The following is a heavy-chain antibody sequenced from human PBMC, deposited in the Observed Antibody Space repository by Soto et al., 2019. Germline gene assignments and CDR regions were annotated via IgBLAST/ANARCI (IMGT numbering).Heavy chain of an antibody. CDR3: ASDRGIVQANWWFEP. CDR2: ISTRSSII. CDR1: GFGFSSYN. J-gene: IGHJ5*02. V-gene: IGHV3-48*01. Sequence: EVQLVESGGGLVQPGGSLRLSCEDSGFGFSSYNMNWVRQAPGKGLEWISYISTRSSIIYYAESVKGRFTISRDDAKNSLYLQMDSLRVEDKAVYYCASDRGIVQANWWFEPWGQGTLVTVSS. D-gene: IGHD1-26*01.